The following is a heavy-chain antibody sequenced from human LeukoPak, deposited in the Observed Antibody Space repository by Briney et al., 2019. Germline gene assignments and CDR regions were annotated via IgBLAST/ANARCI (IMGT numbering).Heavy chain of an antibody. CDR1: GDSISSSTYY. V-gene: IGHV4-39*01. Sequence: SKTLSLTCTVSGDSISSSTYYWGWIRQPPGEGLEWIGSISYSGSTYYNPSLNSRVTISVDTSKNQFSLKVNSVTAADTAVYYCARQAPAANYFDYWGQGTLVTVSS. J-gene: IGHJ4*02. CDR3: ARQAPAANYFDY. CDR2: ISYSGST. D-gene: IGHD2-2*01.